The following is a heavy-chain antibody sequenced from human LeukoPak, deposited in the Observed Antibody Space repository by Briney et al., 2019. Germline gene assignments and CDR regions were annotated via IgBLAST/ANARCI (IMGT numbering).Heavy chain of an antibody. V-gene: IGHV1-2*02. CDR1: GYTFTGHY. CDR2: INPNSGGT. CDR3: AQKTAYDILTGYPTEYYFDY. D-gene: IGHD3-9*01. J-gene: IGHJ4*02. Sequence: ASVKVSCKASGYTFTGHYMHWVRQAPGHGLEWMRWINPNSGGTNYAQKFQGRVTMTRDTSISTAYMELSRLRSDDTAVYFFAQKTAYDILTGYPTEYYFDYWGQGTLVTVSS.